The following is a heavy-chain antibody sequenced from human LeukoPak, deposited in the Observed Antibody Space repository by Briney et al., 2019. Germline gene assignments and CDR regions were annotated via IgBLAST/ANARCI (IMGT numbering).Heavy chain of an antibody. CDR1: GFTFSSYG. D-gene: IGHD3-3*02. CDR3: AKDHLWSGYS. V-gene: IGHV3-30*18. Sequence: GRSLRLSRAASGFTFSSYGMHWVRQAPGKGLEWVAVISYDGSNKYYADSVKGRFTISRDNSKNTLYLQMNSLRAEDTAVYYCAKDHLWSGYSWGQGTLVTVSS. J-gene: IGHJ4*02. CDR2: ISYDGSNK.